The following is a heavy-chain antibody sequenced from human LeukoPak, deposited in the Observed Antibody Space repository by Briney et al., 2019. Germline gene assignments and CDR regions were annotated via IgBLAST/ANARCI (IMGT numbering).Heavy chain of an antibody. D-gene: IGHD5/OR15-5a*01. J-gene: IGHJ4*02. Sequence: PGESLRLSCVASGFAFSTDAMHWVRQAPGKGVEGVSCISPSGVRTYYEGSVKGRFTISREKFKHKLYLQMNSLKAHDTAVYFCAKASTVLNPIDYWGQGSLVTVSS. V-gene: IGHV3-23*01. CDR1: GFAFSTDA. CDR2: ISPSGVRT. CDR3: AKASTVLNPIDY.